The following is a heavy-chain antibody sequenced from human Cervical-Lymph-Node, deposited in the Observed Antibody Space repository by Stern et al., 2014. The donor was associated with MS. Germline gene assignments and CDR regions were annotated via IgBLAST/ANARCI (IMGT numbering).Heavy chain of an antibody. V-gene: IGHV3-21*01. CDR1: GFTFSSYS. CDR2: ITTSSSYI. J-gene: IGHJ4*02. Sequence: VQLVESGGGLVKPGGSLRLSCAASGFTFSSYSMSWVRQAPGKGLEWVSSITTSSSYIYSADSLKGRFTISRDDAKNSLFLQMNSLRAEDTAVYYCAKIMRDGTYSYYFDYWGQGTLVTVSS. D-gene: IGHD1-26*01. CDR3: AKIMRDGTYSYYFDY.